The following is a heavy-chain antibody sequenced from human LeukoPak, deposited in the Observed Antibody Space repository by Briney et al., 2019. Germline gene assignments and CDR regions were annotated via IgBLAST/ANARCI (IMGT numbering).Heavy chain of an antibody. CDR2: IYTSGST. D-gene: IGHD3-3*01. Sequence: SETLSLTCTVSGGSISSYYWSWIRQPAGKGLEWIGRIYTSGSTNYNPSLKSRVTMSVDTSKNQFSLKLSSVTAADTAVYYCARSGGRSGYSYYYYMDVWGKGTTVTVSS. V-gene: IGHV4-4*07. J-gene: IGHJ6*03. CDR1: GGSISSYY. CDR3: ARSGGRSGYSYYYYMDV.